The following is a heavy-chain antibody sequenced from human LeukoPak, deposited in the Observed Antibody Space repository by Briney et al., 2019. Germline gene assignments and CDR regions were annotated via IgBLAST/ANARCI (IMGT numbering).Heavy chain of an antibody. CDR3: VRNMVRGVVYFDS. J-gene: IGHJ4*02. V-gene: IGHV3-74*01. CDR1: GFTFSDYW. Sequence: GGSLRLSCAAPGFTFSDYWMHWVRQTPGKGLVRVSRISYDGGGTNYADSVKGRFTISRDNAKNTLYLQMNSLRVEDTAVYYCVRNMVRGVVYFDSWGQGALVTVSS. D-gene: IGHD3-10*01. CDR2: ISYDGGGT.